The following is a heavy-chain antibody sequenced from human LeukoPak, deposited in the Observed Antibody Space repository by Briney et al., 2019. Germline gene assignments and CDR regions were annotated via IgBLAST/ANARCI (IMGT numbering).Heavy chain of an antibody. CDR3: ARVEYSSGRGDY. D-gene: IGHD6-25*01. CDR1: NYSFINYV. V-gene: IGHV1-18*01. Sequence: GASLKVSCKAGNYSFINYVLTWVRQAPGQRLVWRGWISTYSGDTNYAQNFQGRVTLTRDTSTSTAYMALNNLTPDDTAVYYCARVEYSSGRGDYWGQGTLVTVSS. CDR2: ISTYSGDT. J-gene: IGHJ4*02.